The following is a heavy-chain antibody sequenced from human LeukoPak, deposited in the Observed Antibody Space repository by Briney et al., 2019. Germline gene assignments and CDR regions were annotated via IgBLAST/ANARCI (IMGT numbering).Heavy chain of an antibody. D-gene: IGHD1-7*01. J-gene: IGHJ3*02. CDR2: IIPILGIA. CDR1: GDTFSSYA. V-gene: IGHV1-69*04. Sequence: GASVKVSCKASGDTFSSYAISWVRQAPGQGLEWMGRIIPILGIANYAQKFQGRVTITADKSTSTAYMELSSLRSEDTAVYYCARDSVPPTGITGTTFQDAFDIWGQGTMVTVSS. CDR3: ARDSVPPTGITGTTFQDAFDI.